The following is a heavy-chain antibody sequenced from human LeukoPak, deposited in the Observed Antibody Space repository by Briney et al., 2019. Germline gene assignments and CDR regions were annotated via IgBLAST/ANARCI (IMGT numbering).Heavy chain of an antibody. J-gene: IGHJ1*01. CDR1: GFTFSTYS. D-gene: IGHD3-3*01. V-gene: IGHV3-21*01. CDR3: ATGGMSYYDFWSGHSEFQH. CDR2: ISSSSSYI. Sequence: PGGSLRLSCAASGFTFSTYSMNWVRQAPGKGLEWVSSISSSSSYIYYADSVKGRFTISRDNAKNSLYLQMNSLRVEDTAVYFCATGGMSYYDFWSGHSEFQHWGQGTLVTVSS.